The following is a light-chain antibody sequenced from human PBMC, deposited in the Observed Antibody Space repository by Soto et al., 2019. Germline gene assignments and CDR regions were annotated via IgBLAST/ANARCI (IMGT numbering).Light chain of an antibody. CDR1: QSISSD. CDR2: GAS. J-gene: IGKJ2*01. CDR3: QQYNNWPHS. Sequence: DTVMTQSPATLSVSPGERATFSCRASQSISSDLAWYQQKPGQVPRLLIYGASTRATGIPARFSGSGSGTEFTLSISGLQSEDFALYHCQQYNNWPHSFGQGTKLEI. V-gene: IGKV3-15*01.